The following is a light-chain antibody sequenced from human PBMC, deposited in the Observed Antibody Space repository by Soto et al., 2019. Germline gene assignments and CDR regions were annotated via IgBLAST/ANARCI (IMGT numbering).Light chain of an antibody. CDR1: QSVSGN. CDR2: DAS. CDR3: QQYYSWPRGT. Sequence: DIVLTQSPGTLSLSPGERATLSCRASQSVSGNYLAWYQQKPGQAPRLLIFDASTRATGVPARFSGSGSGTEFTLTISSLQSADFATYYCQQYYSWPRGTFGQGTKV. J-gene: IGKJ1*01. V-gene: IGKV3-15*01.